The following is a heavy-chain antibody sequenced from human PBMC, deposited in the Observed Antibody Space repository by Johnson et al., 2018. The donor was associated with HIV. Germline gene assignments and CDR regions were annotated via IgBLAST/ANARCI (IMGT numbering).Heavy chain of an antibody. J-gene: IGHJ3*02. CDR2: IRYDGSDK. CDR1: GFTFSTFG. CDR3: AKVYCGGDCSFGGAAFNI. D-gene: IGHD2-21*02. V-gene: IGHV3-30*02. Sequence: VQLVESGGGVVQPGGSLRLSCSASGFTFSTFGMHCVRQAPGKGLEWVAFIRYDGSDKYYGDSVKGRFTISRDNAKNTLYLQMNSLRAEDTAVYYCAKVYCGGDCSFGGAAFNIWGQGTMVTVSS.